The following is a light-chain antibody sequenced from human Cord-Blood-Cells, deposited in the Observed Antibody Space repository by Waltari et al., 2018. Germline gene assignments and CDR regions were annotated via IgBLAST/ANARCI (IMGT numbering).Light chain of an antibody. V-gene: IGLV1-44*01. CDR2: RNN. J-gene: IGLJ1*01. CDR3: AAWDDSLNGYV. CDR1: SSNIGSNT. Sequence: QSVLTQSPSASGTPGQRVTISCSGSSSNIGSNTVNWYQQLPGTAPKLIIYRNNQRPSGGPDRVSGSKSGTSASLAISGRQAEDEADYYCAAWDDSLNGYVFGTGTKVTVL.